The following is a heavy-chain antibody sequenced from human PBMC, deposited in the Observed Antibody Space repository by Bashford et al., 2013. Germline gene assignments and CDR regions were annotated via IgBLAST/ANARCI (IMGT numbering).Heavy chain of an antibody. Sequence: GESLKISCKASGYTFTNYWIGWVRQMPGKGLEWMGIIFLGDSDTRYSPSFQGQVTISADKSISTAYLQWSSLKASDTAIYYCARQEGGIRHWYFDLWGRGTLVTVSS. D-gene: IGHD3-16*01. V-gene: IGHV5-51*01. CDR3: ARQEGGIRHWYFDL. CDR2: IFLGDSDT. J-gene: IGHJ2*01. CDR1: GYTFTNYW.